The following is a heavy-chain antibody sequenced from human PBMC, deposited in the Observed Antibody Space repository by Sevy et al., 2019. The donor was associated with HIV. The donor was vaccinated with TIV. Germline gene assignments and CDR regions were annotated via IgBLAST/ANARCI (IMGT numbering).Heavy chain of an antibody. CDR2: IKQDGSVK. D-gene: IGHD6-13*01. Sequence: GGSLRLSCAASGFSLNSYWMSWVRQAPGKGLEWVANIKQDGSVKYYVDSVKGRFTISRDNARNLLYLQMNSLRAEDTGVYYCVRAIAADGSFWGQGTLVTVSS. V-gene: IGHV3-7*01. CDR3: VRAIAADGSF. J-gene: IGHJ4*02. CDR1: GFSLNSYW.